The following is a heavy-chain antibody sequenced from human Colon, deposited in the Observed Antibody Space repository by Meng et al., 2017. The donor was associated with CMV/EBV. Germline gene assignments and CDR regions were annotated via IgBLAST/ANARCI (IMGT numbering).Heavy chain of an antibody. J-gene: IGHJ5*02. D-gene: IGHD2-15*01. CDR2: ISASGGTT. V-gene: IGHV3-23*01. CDR1: GFTFSNYA. CDR3: AKQSVVVQTAPGYFDP. Sequence: GESLKISCEASGFTFSNYAVNWVRQAPGKGLEWVSGISASGGTTYYADSVKGRFTASRDNSQNMLYLQMNSLRVDDTAIYYCAKQSVVVQTAPGYFDPWGQGTLVTVSS.